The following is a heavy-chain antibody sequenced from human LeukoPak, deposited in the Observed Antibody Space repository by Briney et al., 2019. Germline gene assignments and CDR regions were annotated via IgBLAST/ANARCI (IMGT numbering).Heavy chain of an antibody. V-gene: IGHV3-23*01. CDR1: GFTFSNYA. CDR2: ISGTSGTT. J-gene: IGHJ4*02. CDR3: AKRLGDPRAFDY. Sequence: GGSLRLSCAASGFTFSNYAMSWVRQAPGKGLEWVSGISGTSGTTNYAAPVKGRFTISRDNSKNTLYLQMNSLRVDDMAVYYCAKRLGDPRAFDYWGQGTLVTVSS. D-gene: IGHD2-21*02.